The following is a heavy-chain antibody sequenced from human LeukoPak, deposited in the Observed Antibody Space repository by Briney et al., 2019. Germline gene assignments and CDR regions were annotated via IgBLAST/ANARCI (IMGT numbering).Heavy chain of an antibody. D-gene: IGHD5-18*01. CDR2: IYSGGDT. V-gene: IGHV3-53*01. J-gene: IGHJ4*02. Sequence: AGGSLRLSCAASGFSVSSNYMSWVRLAPGKGLEWVSVIYSGGDTYYADSVKGRVTISRENSKNTLYLQMNSLRAEDTAVYYCAGGSSRGYSYGYLAYWGQGTLVTVSS. CDR1: GFSVSSNY. CDR3: AGGSSRGYSYGYLAY.